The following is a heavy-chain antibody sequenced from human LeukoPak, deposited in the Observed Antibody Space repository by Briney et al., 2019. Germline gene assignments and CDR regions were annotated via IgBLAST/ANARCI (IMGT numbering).Heavy chain of an antibody. Sequence: GASVKVSCKGSGYTFTNDAVHWVRQAPGQRLEWLGWISPGNGDTKYSQNFQGRVTVTSDTSAATAYVELNSLTSEDTAVYYCARERWHCRVNCYSVYYYALDVWGQGTTVTVS. CDR1: GYTFTNDA. V-gene: IGHV1-3*01. D-gene: IGHD2-15*01. CDR3: ARERWHCRVNCYSVYYYALDV. J-gene: IGHJ6*02. CDR2: ISPGNGDT.